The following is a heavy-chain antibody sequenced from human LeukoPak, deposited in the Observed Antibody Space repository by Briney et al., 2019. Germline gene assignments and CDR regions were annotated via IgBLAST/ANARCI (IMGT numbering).Heavy chain of an antibody. CDR2: ISGSGGST. CDR3: AKDHGRLVRYNWFDP. Sequence: PGGSLRLSCAASGFTVSSNYMSWVRQAPGKGLEWVSAISGSGGSTYYADSVKGRFTISRDNSKNTLYLQMNGLRAEDTAVYYCAKDHGRLVRYNWFDPWGQGTLVTVSS. CDR1: GFTVSSNY. J-gene: IGHJ5*02. V-gene: IGHV3-23*01. D-gene: IGHD6-19*01.